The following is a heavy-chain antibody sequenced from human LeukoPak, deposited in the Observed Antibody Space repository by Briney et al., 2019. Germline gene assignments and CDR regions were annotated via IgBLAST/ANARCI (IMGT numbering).Heavy chain of an antibody. V-gene: IGHV4-59*08. CDR1: GGSISSYY. D-gene: IGHD6-19*01. J-gene: IGHJ4*02. CDR3: ARTYSSGRPVFDY. Sequence: PSETLSLTCTVSGGSISSYYWSWIRQPPGKGLEWIGYIYYSGSTNYNPSLKSRVTISVDTSKNQFSLKLSSVTAADTAVYYCARTYSSGRPVFDYWGQGTLVTVSS. CDR2: IYYSGST.